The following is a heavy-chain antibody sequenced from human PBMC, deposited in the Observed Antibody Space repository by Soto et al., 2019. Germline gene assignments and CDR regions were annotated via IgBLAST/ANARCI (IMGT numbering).Heavy chain of an antibody. CDR3: ANERRSVYFWILLSEDH. V-gene: IGHV3-23*01. Sequence: EVQLLETGGGLVQPGGSLRLSCAASGFTFRDYAMSWVRQAPGKGLEWVSGIGGSGDTRFYADSVKGRFTISRDNSKNTLYLHMNSLRAEDTAVYYCANERRSVYFWILLSEDHWGQGTPVTVSS. CDR2: IGGSGDTR. D-gene: IGHD3-10*01. CDR1: GFTFRDYA. J-gene: IGHJ4*02.